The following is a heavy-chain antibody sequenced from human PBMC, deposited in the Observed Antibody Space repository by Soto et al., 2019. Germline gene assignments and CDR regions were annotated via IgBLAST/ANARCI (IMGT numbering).Heavy chain of an antibody. J-gene: IGHJ4*02. CDR2: ISAYNGNT. CDR1: GYTFTSYG. Sequence: QVQLVQSGAEVKKPGASVKVSCKASGYTFTSYGISWVRQAPGQGLEWMGWISAYNGNTNYAQKLQGRVTMTTDTSTSIAYMELRSLRSDYTAVYYCARDRHLAIAVARALGDYWGQGTLVTVSS. D-gene: IGHD6-13*01. CDR3: ARDRHLAIAVARALGDY. V-gene: IGHV1-18*01.